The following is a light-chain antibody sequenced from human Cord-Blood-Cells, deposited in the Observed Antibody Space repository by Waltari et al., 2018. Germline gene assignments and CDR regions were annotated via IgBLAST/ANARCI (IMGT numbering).Light chain of an antibody. J-gene: IGLJ3*02. CDR1: SSDVGGYNY. CDR2: DVS. V-gene: IGLV2-14*03. CDR3: SSYTSSSTWV. Sequence: QSALTQPASVSGSPGQSITISCTGTSSDVGGYNYVPWYQKHPGKAPKPIIYDVSNRPSGVSKRFSGTKSGNTASLTISGLQAEDEAGYYCSSYTSSSTWVFGGGTKLTVL.